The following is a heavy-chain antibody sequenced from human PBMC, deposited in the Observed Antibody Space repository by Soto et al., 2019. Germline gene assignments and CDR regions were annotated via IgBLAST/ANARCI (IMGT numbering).Heavy chain of an antibody. CDR3: ARTSMHSCGYSYGHGVMDF. J-gene: IGHJ6*01. Sequence: LGESLKISCKGSGYSFTSYWIDWVRQMPGKGLEWMGRIDPSDSYTNYSPSFQGHVTISADKSISTAYLQWSSLKASDTAMYYCARTSMHSCGYSYGHGVMDFRGQGTTVIGSS. CDR2: IDPSDSYT. D-gene: IGHD5-18*01. V-gene: IGHV5-10-1*01. CDR1: GYSFTSYW.